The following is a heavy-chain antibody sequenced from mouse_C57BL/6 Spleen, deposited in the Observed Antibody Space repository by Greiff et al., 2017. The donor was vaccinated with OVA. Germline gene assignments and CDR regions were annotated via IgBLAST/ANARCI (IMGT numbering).Heavy chain of an antibody. CDR2: IYPETGGT. CDR3: TRGAPYGSSPYWYFDV. CDR1: GYTFTDYE. V-gene: IGHV1-15*01. Sequence: QVQLQHSGAELVRPGASVTLSCKASGYTFTDYEMHWVKQTPVHGLEWIGAIYPETGGTAYNQKFKGTAILTADKSSSTAYMELRSLTSAYSAVYYCTRGAPYGSSPYWYFDVWGTGTTATVSS. J-gene: IGHJ1*03. D-gene: IGHD1-1*01.